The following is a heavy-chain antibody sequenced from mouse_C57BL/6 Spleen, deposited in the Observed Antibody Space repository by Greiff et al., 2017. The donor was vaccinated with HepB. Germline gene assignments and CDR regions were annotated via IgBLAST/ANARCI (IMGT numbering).Heavy chain of an antibody. CDR2: ISYSGST. CDR3: ARGGYYDYPSFAY. D-gene: IGHD2-4*01. CDR1: GYSITSGYD. V-gene: IGHV3-1*01. Sequence: EVKLQESGPGMVKPSQSLSLTCTVTGYSITSGYDWHWIRHFPGNKLEWMGYISYSGSTNYNPSLKSRISITHDTSKNHFFLKLTSVTTEDTATYYCARGGYYDYPSFAYWGQGTLVTVSA. J-gene: IGHJ3*01.